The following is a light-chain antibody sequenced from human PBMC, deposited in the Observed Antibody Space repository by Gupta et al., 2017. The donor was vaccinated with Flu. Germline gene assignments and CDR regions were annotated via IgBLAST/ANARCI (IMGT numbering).Light chain of an antibody. CDR3: QQYGSSPRT. V-gene: IGKV3-20*01. CDR1: QTLSSSF. CDR2: GAS. J-gene: IGKJ1*01. Sequence: EIVLTQSPGTLSLCPGERATLSSRASQTLSSSFLGWYQQKPGQAPRFLIYGASNRADGIPDRFSGSGSGTDFTLTISRLEPDDFAVYFCQQYGSSPRTFGQGTTVEIK.